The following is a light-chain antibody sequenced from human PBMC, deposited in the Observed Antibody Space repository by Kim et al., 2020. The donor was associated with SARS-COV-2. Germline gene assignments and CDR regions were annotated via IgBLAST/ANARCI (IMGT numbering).Light chain of an antibody. J-gene: IGKJ1*01. Sequence: DIQMTQSPSTLSASVGDKVTITCRASQAISSYLAWYQQKSGKAPKLLIYRASSLESGVPSRFSGSGSGTEFTLTISGLQPDDFATYYCQQCNGYSRTFGPGTKVDIK. CDR2: RAS. V-gene: IGKV1-5*03. CDR1: QAISSY. CDR3: QQCNGYSRT.